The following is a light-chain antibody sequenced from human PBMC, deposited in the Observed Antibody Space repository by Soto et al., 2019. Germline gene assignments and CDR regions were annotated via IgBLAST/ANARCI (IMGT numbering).Light chain of an antibody. CDR1: QSVSVN. CDR3: QQYNDWPFT. CDR2: GVS. J-gene: IGKJ3*01. V-gene: IGKV3-15*01. Sequence: TQYQGTLSVSPGERTTLSCRASQSVSVNLAWYQQKPGQAPRLLFYGVSTRATGIPARFSGSESGTEFTLTISSLQSEDFAVYYCQQYNDWPFTFGPGTKGDIK.